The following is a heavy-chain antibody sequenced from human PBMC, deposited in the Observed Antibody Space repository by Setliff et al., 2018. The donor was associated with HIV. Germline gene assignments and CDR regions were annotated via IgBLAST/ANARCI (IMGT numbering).Heavy chain of an antibody. D-gene: IGHD1-20*01. CDR1: GLTFSRYG. Sequence: GGSLRLSCAVSGLTFSRYGFHWVRQVPGKGLDWVTFIQYDESNKYYGDSVRGRFTISRDNSKNALYLQMNSLRSEDTAVYFCAKSFNSGPTNWNIDVWGTGTTVTVSS. CDR2: IQYDESNK. CDR3: AKSFNSGPTNWNIDV. V-gene: IGHV3-30*02. J-gene: IGHJ6*03.